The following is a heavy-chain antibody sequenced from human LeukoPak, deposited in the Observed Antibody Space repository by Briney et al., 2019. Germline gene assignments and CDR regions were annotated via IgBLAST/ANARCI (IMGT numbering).Heavy chain of an antibody. CDR3: ARGKNDYSNRYYFDY. Sequence: SETLSLTCTVSGGSISSRGCYWSWIRQHPGKGLEWIGYIYYDGSTYYNPSLKSRITISVDTSKHHFSLRLSSVAAADTAVYYCARGKNDYSNRYYFDYWGQGTQVTISS. D-gene: IGHD4-11*01. CDR2: IYYDGST. CDR1: GGSISSRGCY. J-gene: IGHJ4*02. V-gene: IGHV4-31*03.